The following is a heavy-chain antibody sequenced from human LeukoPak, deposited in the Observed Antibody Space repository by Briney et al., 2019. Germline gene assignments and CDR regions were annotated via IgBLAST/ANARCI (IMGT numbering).Heavy chain of an antibody. J-gene: IGHJ1*01. CDR1: GFTFSSYS. V-gene: IGHV3-21*01. D-gene: IGHD6-13*01. CDR2: ISSSSSYI. Sequence: GGSLRLSCAASGFTFSSYSMNWVRQAPGKGLEWVSSISSSSSYIYYADSVRGRFTISRDNAKNSLYLQMNSLRAEDTAVYYCLIAAAGTGYFQHWGQGTLVTVSS. CDR3: LIAAAGTGYFQH.